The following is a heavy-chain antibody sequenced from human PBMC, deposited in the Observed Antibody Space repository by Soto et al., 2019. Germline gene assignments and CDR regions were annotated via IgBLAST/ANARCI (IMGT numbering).Heavy chain of an antibody. CDR1: GFTFSSYA. CDR2: ISGSGGST. CDR3: AKDLYCSSTSCNLFDP. D-gene: IGHD2-2*01. J-gene: IGHJ5*02. Sequence: GSLRLSCAASGFTFSSYAMSWVRQAPGKGLEWVSAISGSGGSTYYADSVKGRFTISRDNSKNTLYLQMNSLRAEDTAVYYCAKDLYCSSTSCNLFDPWGQGTLVTVSS. V-gene: IGHV3-23*01.